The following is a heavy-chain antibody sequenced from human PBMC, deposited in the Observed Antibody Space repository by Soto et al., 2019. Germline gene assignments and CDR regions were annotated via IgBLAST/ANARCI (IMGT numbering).Heavy chain of an antibody. CDR3: AREGLGYYYYVMDV. V-gene: IGHV3-30-3*01. J-gene: IGHJ6*02. Sequence: QVQLVESGGGVVQPGRSLRLSCAASGFTFSSYAMHWVRQAPGKGLEWVAVISYDGSNKYYADSVKGRFTISRDNSKNTLYLQMNSLRAEDTAVYYCAREGLGYYYYVMDVWGQGTTVTVSS. CDR1: GFTFSSYA. CDR2: ISYDGSNK.